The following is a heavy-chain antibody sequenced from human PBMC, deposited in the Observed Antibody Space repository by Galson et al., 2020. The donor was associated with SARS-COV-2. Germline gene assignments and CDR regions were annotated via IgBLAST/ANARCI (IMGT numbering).Heavy chain of an antibody. CDR1: GGSISSGGYY. CDR2: IYYSGST. CDR3: ARAVRPSYGDYPFLDY. D-gene: IGHD4-17*01. Sequence: SETLSLTCTVSGGSISSGGYYWSWIRQHPGKGLEWIGYIYYSGSTNYNPSLKSRVTISVDTSKNQFSLKLSSVTAADTAMYYCARAVRPSYGDYPFLDYWGQGTLVTVSS. V-gene: IGHV4-31*03. J-gene: IGHJ4*02.